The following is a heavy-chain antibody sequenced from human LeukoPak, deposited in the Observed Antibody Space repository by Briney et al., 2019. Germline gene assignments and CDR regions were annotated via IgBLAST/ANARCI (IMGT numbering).Heavy chain of an antibody. D-gene: IGHD6-19*01. CDR3: ARGVAVAGLYYYYGMDV. CDR1: GGSISSYY. Sequence: SETLSLTCTVAGGSISSYYWSWIRQPPGKEVEWSGYIYYSGSTNYNPSLKSRVTISVDTSKNQVSLKLSSVTAADTAVYYCARGVAVAGLYYYYGMDVWGQGTTVTVSS. CDR2: IYYSGST. J-gene: IGHJ6*02. V-gene: IGHV4-59*01.